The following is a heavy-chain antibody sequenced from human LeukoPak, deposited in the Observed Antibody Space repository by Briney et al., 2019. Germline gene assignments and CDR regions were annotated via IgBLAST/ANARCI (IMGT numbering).Heavy chain of an antibody. Sequence: GGSLRLSCAASGFTVSSNYMSWVRQAPGKGLEWVSVIYSGGSTYYADSVKGRFTISRDNSKSTLYLQMNSLRAEDTAVYYCARAPGYSYGYRAFDIWGQGTMVTVSS. J-gene: IGHJ3*02. D-gene: IGHD5-18*01. CDR2: IYSGGST. V-gene: IGHV3-66*02. CDR1: GFTVSSNY. CDR3: ARAPGYSYGYRAFDI.